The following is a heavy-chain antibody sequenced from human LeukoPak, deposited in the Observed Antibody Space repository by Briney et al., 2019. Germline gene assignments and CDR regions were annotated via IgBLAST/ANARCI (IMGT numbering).Heavy chain of an antibody. CDR1: GLIFSNYG. V-gene: IGHV3-30*19. CDR2: IWYDGSNK. CDR3: ARDHPRTLTTEFDY. Sequence: GGSLRLSCVASGLIFSNYGMHWVRQAPGKGLEWVAVIWYDGSNKYYADSVKGRFTISRDNSKNTLYLQMNSLRAEDTAVYYCARDHPRTLTTEFDYWGQGTLVTVSS. J-gene: IGHJ4*02. D-gene: IGHD4/OR15-4a*01.